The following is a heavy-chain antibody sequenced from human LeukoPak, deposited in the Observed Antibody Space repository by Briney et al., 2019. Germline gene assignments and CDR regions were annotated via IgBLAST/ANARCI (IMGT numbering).Heavy chain of an antibody. J-gene: IGHJ3*02. D-gene: IGHD3-10*01. CDR2: IYYSGST. V-gene: IGHV4-61*01. CDR3: ASPSITMVRGGEFDAFDI. Sequence: KSSETLSLTCTVSGGSVGSGSYYWSWIRQPPGKGLEWIGYIYYSGSTNYNPSLKSRVTISVDTSKNQFSLKLSSVTAADTAVYYCASPSITMVRGGEFDAFDIWGQGTMVTVSS. CDR1: GGSVGSGSYY.